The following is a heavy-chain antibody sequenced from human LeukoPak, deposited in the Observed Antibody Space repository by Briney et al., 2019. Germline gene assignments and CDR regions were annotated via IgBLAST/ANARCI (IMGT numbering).Heavy chain of an antibody. CDR3: TRYLVASYGMDV. J-gene: IGHJ6*02. CDR2: INTDGSST. Sequence: PGRSLRLSCAASGFTFSIYWMSWVRQVPGKGLVWISRINTDGSSTSHADSVKGRFTISRDNAQNTLYLQMNSLRPEDTAVYYCTRYLVASYGMDVWGQGTTVTVSS. CDR1: GFTFSIYW. V-gene: IGHV3-74*01. D-gene: IGHD5-12*01.